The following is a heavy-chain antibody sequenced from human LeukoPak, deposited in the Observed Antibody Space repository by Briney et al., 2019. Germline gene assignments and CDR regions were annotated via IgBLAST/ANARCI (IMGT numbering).Heavy chain of an antibody. Sequence: PGGXXXXSCAASGFTFNSFGMNWVRQAPGKGLEWVSYISSTSGTIYYADSVKGGFTISRDSARTSLYLQMNSLRAEDTAVYYCARDLAAGILWFDPWGQGILVTVSS. CDR1: GFTFNSFG. J-gene: IGHJ5*02. V-gene: IGHV3-48*01. CDR2: ISSTSGTI. CDR3: ARDLAAGILWFDP. D-gene: IGHD6-13*01.